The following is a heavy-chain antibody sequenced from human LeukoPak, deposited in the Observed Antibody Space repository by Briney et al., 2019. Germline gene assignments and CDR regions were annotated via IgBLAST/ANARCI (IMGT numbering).Heavy chain of an antibody. CDR1: GGSISSSNW. J-gene: IGHJ4*02. Sequence: PSETLSLTCAVSGGSISSSNWWSWVRQPPGKGLEWIGEIYHSGSTNYNPSLKSRVTISVDTSKNQFSLKLSSVTAADTALYFCAREEPPGKVDYWGQGTLVTVSS. CDR3: AREEPPGKVDY. D-gene: IGHD1-14*01. V-gene: IGHV4-4*02. CDR2: IYHSGST.